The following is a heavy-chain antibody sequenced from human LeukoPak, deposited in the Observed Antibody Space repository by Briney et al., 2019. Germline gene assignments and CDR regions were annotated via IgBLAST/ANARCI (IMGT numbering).Heavy chain of an antibody. CDR2: IIPILGIA. D-gene: IGHD5-24*01. V-gene: IGHV1-69*04. CDR1: GGTFSSYA. J-gene: IGHJ3*02. CDR3: AREARDGYDPDAFDI. Sequence: GASVKVSCKASGGTFSSYAISWVRQAPGQGLEWMGRIIPILGIANYAQKFQGRVTITADKSTSTAYMELSSLRSEDTAVYYCAREARDGYDPDAFDIWGQGTMVTVSS.